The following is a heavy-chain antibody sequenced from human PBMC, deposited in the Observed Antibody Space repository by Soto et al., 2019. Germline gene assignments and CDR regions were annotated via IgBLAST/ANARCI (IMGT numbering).Heavy chain of an antibody. CDR2: IYHSGST. J-gene: IGHJ6*03. D-gene: IGHD6-6*01. V-gene: IGHV4-4*02. Sequence: PSETLSLTCAVSSGSISSSNWWSWVRQPPGKGLEWNGEIYHSGSTNYNPSLKSRVTISVDKSKNQFSLMLSSVTAADTAVYYCARGGIEYSSSSGQGYYYYYMDVWGKGTTVTVSS. CDR3: ARGGIEYSSSSGQGYYYYYMDV. CDR1: SGSISSSNW.